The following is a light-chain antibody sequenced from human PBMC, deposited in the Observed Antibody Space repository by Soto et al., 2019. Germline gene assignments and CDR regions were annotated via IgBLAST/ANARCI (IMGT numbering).Light chain of an antibody. CDR1: GSDVGGYNY. V-gene: IGLV2-8*01. CDR2: EVT. CDR3: SSYAASNNFYFV. Sequence: QSVLTQPPSASGSPGQSVTISCTGTGSDVGGYNYVSWYQQYPGRAPKLMIYEVTKRPSGVPDRFSGSKSGNTAFLTVSGLQAEDEADYYCSSYAASNNFYFVFGGGTKVTVL. J-gene: IGLJ3*02.